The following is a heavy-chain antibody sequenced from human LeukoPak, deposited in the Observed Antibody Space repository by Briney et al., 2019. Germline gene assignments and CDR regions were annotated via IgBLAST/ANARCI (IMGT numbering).Heavy chain of an antibody. J-gene: IGHJ2*01. Sequence: GGSLRLSCAASAFTFSSFAIHWVRQAPGKGLEWVAVISYDGNKKYYADSVKGRFTISRDNSKNTLYLQMNSPRAEDTAVYYCAKDPGGSGWYFDLWGRGTLVTVSS. CDR1: AFTFSSFA. CDR3: AKDPGGSGWYFDL. CDR2: ISYDGNKK. V-gene: IGHV3-30-3*01. D-gene: IGHD6-19*01.